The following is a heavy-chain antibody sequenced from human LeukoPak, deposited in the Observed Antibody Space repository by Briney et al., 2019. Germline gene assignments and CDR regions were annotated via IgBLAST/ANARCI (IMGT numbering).Heavy chain of an antibody. J-gene: IGHJ4*02. Sequence: PSETLSLTCTVSGASINSHCWSWIRQPAGKGLEWIGRIYISGSTNYNSSLQSRVTMPVDTSKNQFSLKLTSVTAADTAVYYCARALNPLPGTYYFDYWGQGTLVTVSS. CDR1: GASINSHC. CDR2: IYISGST. CDR3: ARALNPLPGTYYFDY. D-gene: IGHD2-15*01. V-gene: IGHV4-4*07.